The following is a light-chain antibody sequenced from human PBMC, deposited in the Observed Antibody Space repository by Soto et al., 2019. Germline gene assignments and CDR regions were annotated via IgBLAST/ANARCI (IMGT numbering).Light chain of an antibody. V-gene: IGKV3-15*01. CDR3: QHYNSWPPWT. Sequence: ETVMTHSPATLSVSPGERATLSCRASQSVGRNLAWYQQKPGQAPRLLIYDASTRATGIPARFSGSGSGTEFALTISSLQSEDFAVYYCQHYNSWPPWTFGQGTKVEIK. CDR1: QSVGRN. J-gene: IGKJ1*01. CDR2: DAS.